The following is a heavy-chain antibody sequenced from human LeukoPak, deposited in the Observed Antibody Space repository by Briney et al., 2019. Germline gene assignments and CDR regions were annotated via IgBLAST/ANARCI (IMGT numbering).Heavy chain of an antibody. J-gene: IGHJ4*02. CDR3: ARDRGSYFGY. V-gene: IGHV4-61*02. CDR2: IYTSGST. Sequence: SETLSLTCTVSGGSISSGSYYWSWIRQPAGKGLEWIGRIYTSGSTHYNPSLKSRVTISVDTSKNQFSLKLSSVTAADTAVYYCARDRGSYFGYWGQGTLVTVSS. D-gene: IGHD1-26*01. CDR1: GGSISSGSYY.